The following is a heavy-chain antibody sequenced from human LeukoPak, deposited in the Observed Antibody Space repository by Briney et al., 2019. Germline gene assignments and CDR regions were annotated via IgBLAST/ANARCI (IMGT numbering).Heavy chain of an antibody. CDR1: GYSISSGYY. Sequence: PSETLSLTCAVSGYSISSGYYWGWIRQPPGKGLERIGSIYHSGSTYYNPSLKSRVTISVDTSKNQFSLKLSSVTAADTAVYYCARDSSSSYSDAFDIWGQGTMVTVSS. CDR3: ARDSSSSYSDAFDI. V-gene: IGHV4-38-2*01. J-gene: IGHJ3*02. D-gene: IGHD6-13*01. CDR2: IYHSGST.